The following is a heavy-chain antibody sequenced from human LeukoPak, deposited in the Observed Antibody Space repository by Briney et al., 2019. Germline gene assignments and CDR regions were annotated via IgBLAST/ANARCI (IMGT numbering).Heavy chain of an antibody. D-gene: IGHD1-26*01. CDR3: ARVSGGSYYFGYFDY. CDR2: ISSSSSYI. Sequence: PGGSLRLSCAASGFTFSSYSMNWVRQAPGKGLERVSSISSSSSYIYYADSVKGRFTISRDNAKNSLYLQMNSLRAEDTAVYYCARVSGGSYYFGYFDYWGQGTLVTVSS. CDR1: GFTFSSYS. J-gene: IGHJ4*02. V-gene: IGHV3-21*01.